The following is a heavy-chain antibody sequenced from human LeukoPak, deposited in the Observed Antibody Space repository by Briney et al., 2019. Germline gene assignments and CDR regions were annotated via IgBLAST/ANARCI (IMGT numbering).Heavy chain of an antibody. CDR1: GGSITSDGYL. Sequence: SQTLSLTCTVSGGSITSDGYLWSWIRQHPGKGLEWIGDIYYTGNTKYNPSLKSRLTISVDTSKNQFSLRLTSVTTADTAVYYCARVSCSSTSCPRRDALDVWGQGTMVTVSS. CDR3: ARVSCSSTSCPRRDALDV. CDR2: IYYTGNT. V-gene: IGHV4-31*03. D-gene: IGHD2-2*01. J-gene: IGHJ3*01.